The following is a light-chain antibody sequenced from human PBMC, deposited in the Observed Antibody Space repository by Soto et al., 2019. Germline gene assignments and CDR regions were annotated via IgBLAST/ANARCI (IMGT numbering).Light chain of an antibody. CDR1: SSDVGGYNY. J-gene: IGLJ1*01. CDR3: SSYTTSNTRQIV. Sequence: QSALTQPASVSGSPGQSINISCTGTSSDVGGYNYVSWYQHHPGKAPKLIIYDVSNRPSGVSNPFSGSKSGNTASLTISGLQPEDEADYYCSSYTTSNTRQIVFGTGTNVTV. V-gene: IGLV2-14*03. CDR2: DVS.